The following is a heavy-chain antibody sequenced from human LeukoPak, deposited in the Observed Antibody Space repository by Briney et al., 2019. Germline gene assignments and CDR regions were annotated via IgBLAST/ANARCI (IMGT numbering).Heavy chain of an antibody. J-gene: IGHJ6*03. CDR2: INWNGGST. CDR1: GFTFDDYG. D-gene: IGHD1-26*01. V-gene: IGHV3-20*04. CDR3: ARALGATTSGGAAYYMDV. Sequence: PGGSLRLSCAASGFTFDDYGMSWVRHAPGKGLEWVSGINWNGGSTGYADSVKGRFTISRDNAKNSLYLQMNSLRAEDTALYYCARALGATTSGGAAYYMDVWGKGTTVTVSS.